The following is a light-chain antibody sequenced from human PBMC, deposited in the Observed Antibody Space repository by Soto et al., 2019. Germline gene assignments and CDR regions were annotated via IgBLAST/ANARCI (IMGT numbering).Light chain of an antibody. CDR3: SSFTSKSTLI. Sequence: QSALTQPASVSGSPGQSITISCTGTNSDVGGYNYVSWYQHHPGKVPKLMISEVSNRPSGVSNRFSGSKSGSTASLTISGLQAEDEAHYYCSSFTSKSTLIFGGGTKLTVL. J-gene: IGLJ2*01. V-gene: IGLV2-14*01. CDR1: NSDVGGYNY. CDR2: EVS.